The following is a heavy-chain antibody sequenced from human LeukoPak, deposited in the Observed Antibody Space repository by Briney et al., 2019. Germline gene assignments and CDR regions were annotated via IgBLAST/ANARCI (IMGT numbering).Heavy chain of an antibody. D-gene: IGHD6-13*01. V-gene: IGHV3-48*04. CDR1: GFTFSSYS. J-gene: IGHJ4*02. Sequence: GGFLRLSCAASGFTFSSYSIQWVRQAPGKGLEWVSHISSSSSTISYADSVKGRFTISRDNAKNSLYLQMSSLRADDTAVYYCARDIPSSWYYFDYWGQGTLVTVSS. CDR2: ISSSSSTI. CDR3: ARDIPSSWYYFDY.